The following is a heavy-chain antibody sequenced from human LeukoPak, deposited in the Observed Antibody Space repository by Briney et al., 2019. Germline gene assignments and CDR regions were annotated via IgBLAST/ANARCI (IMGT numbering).Heavy chain of an antibody. CDR1: GYTFNTYG. D-gene: IGHD6-13*01. CDR3: ARVVGLTGYSSNWYSGYYYYMDV. V-gene: IGHV1-69*06. J-gene: IGHJ6*03. Sequence: SVKVSCTASGYTFNTYGITWVRQTPGQGLEWMGGIIPIFGTTNYAQKFQDRVTITADKSTSTAYMKLSSLRSEDTAVYYCARVVGLTGYSSNWYSGYYYYMDVWGKGTTVTVSS. CDR2: IIPIFGTT.